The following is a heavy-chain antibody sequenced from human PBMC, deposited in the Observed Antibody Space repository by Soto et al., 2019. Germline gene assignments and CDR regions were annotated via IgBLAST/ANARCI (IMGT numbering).Heavy chain of an antibody. CDR3: ARDLPAANSVADL. CDR1: GGSISSGGYS. D-gene: IGHD2-2*01. CDR2: IYHSGST. V-gene: IGHV4-30-2*01. Sequence: QLQLQESGSGLVKPSQTLSLTCAVSGGSISSGGYSWSWIRQPPGKGLEWIGYIYHSGSTYYNPSLTSRVTISVDRSKNQFSLKLSSVTAADTAVYYCARDLPAANSVADLWGRGTLVTVSS. J-gene: IGHJ2*01.